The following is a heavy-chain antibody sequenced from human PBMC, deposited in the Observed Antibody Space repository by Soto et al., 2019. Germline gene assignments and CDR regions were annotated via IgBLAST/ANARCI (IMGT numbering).Heavy chain of an antibody. CDR1: GSYFTSGDSH. V-gene: IGHV4-30-4*01. CDR3: AGFGVGDRDDK. CDR2: ISHSETT. Sequence: QVRLQESGPGLGKASQTLSLTGSVSGSYFTSGDSHWPWIRQAPGKGLEGIGNISHSETTYYSPALKNRIIISSDFSMNQFSLRLNSVTAADTAVYFCAGFGVGDRDDKWGQGTLVTVSS. J-gene: IGHJ4*02. D-gene: IGHD2-8*01.